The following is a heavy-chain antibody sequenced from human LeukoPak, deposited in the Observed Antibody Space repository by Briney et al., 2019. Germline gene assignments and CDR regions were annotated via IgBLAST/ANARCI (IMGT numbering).Heavy chain of an antibody. CDR1: GGSISSYY. Sequence: SETLSLTCTVSGGSISSYYWSWIRQPPGKGLEWIGYIYYSGSTNYNPSLKSRVTLSVDTSKNQFSLKLSSVTAADTAVYYCAGAPGYSYGPDYWGQGTLVTVSS. CDR2: IYYSGST. D-gene: IGHD5-18*01. J-gene: IGHJ4*02. V-gene: IGHV4-59*01. CDR3: AGAPGYSYGPDY.